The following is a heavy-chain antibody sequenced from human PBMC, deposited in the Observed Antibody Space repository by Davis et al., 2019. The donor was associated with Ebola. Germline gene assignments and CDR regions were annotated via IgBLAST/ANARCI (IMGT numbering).Heavy chain of an antibody. CDR2: INHSGST. J-gene: IGHJ4*02. D-gene: IGHD3-10*01. CDR1: GGSFSGYY. CDR3: ARAYGSGSYYKFYFDY. V-gene: IGHV4-34*01. Sequence: GSLRLSCAVHGGSFSGYYWSWIRQPPGKGLEWIGEINHSGSTNYNPSLKSRVTISVDKSKNQFSLKLSSVTAADTAVYYCARAYGSGSYYKFYFDYWGQGTLVTVSS.